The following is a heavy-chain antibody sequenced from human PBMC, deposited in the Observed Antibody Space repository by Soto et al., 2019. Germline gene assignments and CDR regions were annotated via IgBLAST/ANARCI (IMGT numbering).Heavy chain of an antibody. D-gene: IGHD3-16*01. V-gene: IGHV1-18*01. CDR2: ISPYNGNT. CDR3: AKDSVAWGSYKVFDY. CDR1: GYTFPNYG. J-gene: IGHJ4*02. Sequence: VASVKVSCKASGYTFPNYGITWVRQAPGQGLEWMGWISPYNGNTNYAQKFQGRVTMTTDTSTSTAYMELRSLRSDDTAVYYCAKDSVAWGSYKVFDYWGQGALVTVSS.